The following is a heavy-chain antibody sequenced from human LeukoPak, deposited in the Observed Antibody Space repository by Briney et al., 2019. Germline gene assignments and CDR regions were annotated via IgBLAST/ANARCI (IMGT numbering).Heavy chain of an antibody. CDR2: VFHSGST. J-gene: IGHJ5*02. Sequence: SETLSLTCTVSGGSITGSNYYWTWIRQAPGKGQEWIGNVFHSGSTYYNPSLKSRVTISVDASKNRFSLSLISVTAADTAVYYCARDGRGYCDRSGCSTYHWFDPWGQGLLVTVSS. D-gene: IGHD2/OR15-2a*01. V-gene: IGHV4-39*07. CDR3: ARDGRGYCDRSGCSTYHWFDP. CDR1: GGSITGSNYY.